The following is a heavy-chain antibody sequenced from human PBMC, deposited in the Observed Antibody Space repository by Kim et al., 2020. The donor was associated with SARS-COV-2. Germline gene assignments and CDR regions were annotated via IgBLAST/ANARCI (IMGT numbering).Heavy chain of an antibody. CDR2: ISAYNGNT. CDR3: ARSEIRITMVRGVSIFIGWFDP. J-gene: IGHJ5*02. D-gene: IGHD3-10*01. V-gene: IGHV1-18*04. CDR1: GYTFTSYG. Sequence: ASVKVSCKASGYTFTSYGISWVRQAPGQGLEWMGWISAYNGNTNYAQKLQGRVTMTTDTSTSTAYMELRSLRSDDTAVYYCARSEIRITMVRGVSIFIGWFDPWGQGTLVTVSS.